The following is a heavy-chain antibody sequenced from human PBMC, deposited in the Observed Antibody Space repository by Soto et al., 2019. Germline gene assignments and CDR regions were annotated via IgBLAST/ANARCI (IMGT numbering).Heavy chain of an antibody. Sequence: QVQLQESGPGLVKPSQTLSLTCTVSGCSINIGGFYWSWVRQHPGKGLEWIGYIYHSGSTYSNPYIKSRVTISEETSKNKFSLKLSSVTAADTAVYYCERRGFRYGGGYFDLWGRGTLVTVSS. CDR2: IYHSGST. D-gene: IGHD5-18*01. CDR3: ERRGFRYGGGYFDL. CDR1: GCSINIGGFY. J-gene: IGHJ2*01. V-gene: IGHV4-31*03.